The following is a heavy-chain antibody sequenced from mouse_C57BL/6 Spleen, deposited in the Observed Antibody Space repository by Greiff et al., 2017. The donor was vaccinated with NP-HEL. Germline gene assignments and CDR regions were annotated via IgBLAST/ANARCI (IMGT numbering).Heavy chain of an antibody. CDR2: ISDGGSYT. J-gene: IGHJ4*01. V-gene: IGHV5-4*01. CDR3: ARDRGWAYAMDY. D-gene: IGHD3-3*01. Sequence: EVQLQESGGGLVKPGGSLKLSCAASGFTFSSYAMSWVRQTPEKRLEWVATISDGGSYTYYPDNVKGRFTISRDNAKNNLYLQMSHLKSEDTAMYYCARDRGWAYAMDYWGQGTSVTVSS. CDR1: GFTFSSYA.